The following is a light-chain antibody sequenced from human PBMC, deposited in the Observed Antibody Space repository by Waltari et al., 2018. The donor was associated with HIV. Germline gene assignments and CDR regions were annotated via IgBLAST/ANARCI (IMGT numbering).Light chain of an antibody. CDR3: QERSNWPPLT. J-gene: IGKJ4*01. CDR1: QSVGYY. Sequence: EIVLTQSLATLSLSPGERATLSCSASQSVGYYLAWYQQKPGQAPRLLIYDTSIRAAGIPARFSGSGSGTDFTLTISSLESEDFAVYYCQERSNWPPLTFGGGTKVEIK. CDR2: DTS. V-gene: IGKV3-11*01.